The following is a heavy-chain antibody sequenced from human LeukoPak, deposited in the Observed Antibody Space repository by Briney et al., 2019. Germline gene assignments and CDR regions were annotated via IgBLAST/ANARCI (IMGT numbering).Heavy chain of an antibody. J-gene: IGHJ3*02. Sequence: XTCTXSGGSISSNYWSWIRQPPGKGLEWIGYMYYSGSTNYNPSLKSRVTISVDTSKDQFSLKLSSVTAADTAVYYCAGAGQQLVHLDAFDIWGQGTMVTVSS. V-gene: IGHV4-59*01. D-gene: IGHD6-13*01. CDR1: GGSISSNY. CDR3: AGAGQQLVHLDAFDI. CDR2: MYYSGST.